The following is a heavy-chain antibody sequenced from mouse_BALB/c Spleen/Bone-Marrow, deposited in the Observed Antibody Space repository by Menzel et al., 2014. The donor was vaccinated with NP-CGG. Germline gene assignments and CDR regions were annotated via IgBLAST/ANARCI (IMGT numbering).Heavy chain of an antibody. J-gene: IGHJ4*01. V-gene: IGHV1S137*01. CDR1: GYTFTDYA. D-gene: IGHD2-1*01. Sequence: VQLQQSGAELVRPGVSVKISCKGSGYTFTDYAMHWVKQSHAKSLEWIGVISTYYGDASYNQKFKGKATMTVYKSSSTAYMELARLTSEDSAIYYCASGNYYYAMDYWGQGTSVTVSS. CDR2: ISTYYGDA. CDR3: ASGNYYYAMDY.